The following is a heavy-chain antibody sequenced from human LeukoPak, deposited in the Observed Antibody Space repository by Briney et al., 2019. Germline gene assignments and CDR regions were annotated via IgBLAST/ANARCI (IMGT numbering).Heavy chain of an antibody. J-gene: IGHJ4*02. CDR1: GGSISSSSYY. CDR2: IYYSGST. Sequence: PSETLSLTCTVSGGSISSSSYYWGWIRQPPGKGLEWIGYIYYSGSTNYNPSLKSRVTISVDTSKNQFSLKLSSVTAADTAVYYCARGNELTYWGQGTLVTVSS. V-gene: IGHV4-61*05. CDR3: ARGNELTY. D-gene: IGHD1-26*01.